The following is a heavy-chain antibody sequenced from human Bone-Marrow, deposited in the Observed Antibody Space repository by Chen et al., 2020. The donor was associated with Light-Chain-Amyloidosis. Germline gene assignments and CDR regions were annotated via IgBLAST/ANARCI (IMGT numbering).Heavy chain of an antibody. D-gene: IGHD4-17*01. CDR1: GFTFSSYG. V-gene: IGHV3-30*02. CDR2: IRYDGSNK. CDR3: ASTTVTTRHVGAFDI. Sequence: VQLVETGGGLIQPGGSLRLSCAASGFTFSSYGIHWVRQAPGKGLEWVAFIRYDGSNKYYADSVKGRFTISRDNSKNTLYLQMNSLRAEDTAIYYCASTTVTTRHVGAFDIWGQGTKVTVSS. J-gene: IGHJ3*02.